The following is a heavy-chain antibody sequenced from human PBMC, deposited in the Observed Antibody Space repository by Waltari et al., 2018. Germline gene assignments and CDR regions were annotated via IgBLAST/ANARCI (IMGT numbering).Heavy chain of an antibody. D-gene: IGHD5-12*01. CDR2: IYYSGST. Sequence: QLQLQESGPGLVKPSETLSLTCTVSGGSISSSSYYWGWIRQPPGKGLEWIGSIYYSGSTYYNPSLKSRVTISVDTSKNQFSLKLSSVTAADTAVYYCARGDGYNYHFFDYWGQGTLVTVSS. CDR3: ARGDGYNYHFFDY. J-gene: IGHJ4*02. CDR1: GGSISSSSYY. V-gene: IGHV4-39*01.